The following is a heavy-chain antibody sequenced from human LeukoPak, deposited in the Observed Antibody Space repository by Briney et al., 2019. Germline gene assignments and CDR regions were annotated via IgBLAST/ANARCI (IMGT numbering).Heavy chain of an antibody. V-gene: IGHV1-18*01. CDR1: GYSFTGNG. J-gene: IGHJ4*02. Sequence: ASVKVSCKASGYSFTGNGISWVRQAPGQGLGWMGWISGYRGDTNYAQSLQDRVTMTTDTSTSTAYMELRSLRSDDTAVYYCVRDRGDIYGDNANFDYWGQGTLVTVPT. D-gene: IGHD4-23*01. CDR3: VRDRGDIYGDNANFDY. CDR2: ISGYRGDT.